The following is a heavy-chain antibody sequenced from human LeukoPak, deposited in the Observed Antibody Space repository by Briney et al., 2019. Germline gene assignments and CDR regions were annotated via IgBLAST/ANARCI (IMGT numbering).Heavy chain of an antibody. V-gene: IGHV3-7*01. CDR1: GFTISSYW. J-gene: IGHJ4*02. Sequence: PGGSLRLSCAASGFTISSYWMSWVRQAPGKGLEWVANIKQDGSEKYYVDSVKGRFTISRDNAKNSLYLQMNSLRAEDTAVYYCARAWATTEFDYWGQGTLVTVSS. CDR2: IKQDGSEK. CDR3: ARAWATTEFDY. D-gene: IGHD5-12*01.